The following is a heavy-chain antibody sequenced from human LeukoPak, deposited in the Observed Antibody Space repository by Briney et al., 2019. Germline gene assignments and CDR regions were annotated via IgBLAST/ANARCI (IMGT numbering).Heavy chain of an antibody. J-gene: IGHJ6*03. Sequence: GGSLRLSCAASGFTFSSYAMSWVRQAPGKGLEWVSTISGSSSNTYYADSVKGRFTISRDNAKNSLYLQMNSLRAEDTALYYCARDAEEYSSSSGYYYYYMDVWGKGTTVTVSS. CDR1: GFTFSSYA. CDR2: ISGSSSNT. V-gene: IGHV3-21*04. D-gene: IGHD6-6*01. CDR3: ARDAEEYSSSSGYYYYYMDV.